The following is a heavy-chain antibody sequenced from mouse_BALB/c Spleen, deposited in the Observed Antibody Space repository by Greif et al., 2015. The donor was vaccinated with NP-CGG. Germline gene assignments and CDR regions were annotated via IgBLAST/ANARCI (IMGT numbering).Heavy chain of an antibody. CDR2: ISSGSSTI. CDR3: ARSHYYGGSPMDY. V-gene: IGHV5-17*02. CDR1: GFTFSSFG. Sequence: EVKLVESGGGLVQPGGSRKLSCAASGFTFSSFGMHWVRQAPEKGLEWVAYISSGSSTIYYADTVMGRFTISRDNPKNTLFLQMTSLRSEDTAMYYCARSHYYGGSPMDYWGQGTSVTVSS. J-gene: IGHJ4*01. D-gene: IGHD1-2*01.